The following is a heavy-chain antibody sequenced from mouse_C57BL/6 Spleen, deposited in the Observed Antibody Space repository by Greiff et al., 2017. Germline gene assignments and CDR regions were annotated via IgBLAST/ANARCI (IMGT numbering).Heavy chain of an antibody. CDR1: GYTFTSYW. CDR2: IYPGSGST. CDR3: ARRGAVVDPGWLAY. D-gene: IGHD1-1*01. J-gene: IGHJ3*01. V-gene: IGHV1-55*01. Sequence: QVQLKQPGAELVKPGASVKMSCKASGYTFTSYWITWVKQRPGQGLEWIGDIYPGSGSTNYNEKFKSKATLTVDTSSSTAYMQLSSLTSEDSAVYYCARRGAVVDPGWLAYWGQGTLVTVSA.